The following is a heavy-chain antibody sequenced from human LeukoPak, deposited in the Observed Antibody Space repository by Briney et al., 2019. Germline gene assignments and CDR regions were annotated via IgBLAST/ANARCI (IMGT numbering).Heavy chain of an antibody. CDR2: IIPMLNIE. CDR1: GGTFSSHA. V-gene: IGHV1-69*04. Sequence: GASVKVSCKASGGTFSSHAASWVRQAPGQGLEWMGRIIPMLNIENYAQKFQGRVTITADKSTSTVYMELSTLRSEDTAVYFCARLGVRDAYNLWGQGTLVTVSS. CDR3: ARLGVRDAYNL. D-gene: IGHD5-24*01. J-gene: IGHJ4*02.